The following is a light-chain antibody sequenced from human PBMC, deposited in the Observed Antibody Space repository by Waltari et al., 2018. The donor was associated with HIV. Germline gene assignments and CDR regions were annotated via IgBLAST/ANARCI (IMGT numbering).Light chain of an antibody. J-gene: IGLJ1*01. CDR1: RRSVDTF. Sequence: QSALTQPHSVSGSPGQSLTISCAGTRRSVDTFISWYQQHPGKAPQVIIYDVNNRPSGVPDRFSGSKSGNTAFLTISGLQAEDEAEYHCCSHAGNFIFAFGTGTKVTVL. V-gene: IGLV2-11*01. CDR2: DVN. CDR3: CSHAGNFIFA.